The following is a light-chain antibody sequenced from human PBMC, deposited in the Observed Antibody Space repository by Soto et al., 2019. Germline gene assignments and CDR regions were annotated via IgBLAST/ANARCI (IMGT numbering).Light chain of an antibody. CDR2: DAS. CDR1: ESVSRN. J-gene: IGKJ5*01. CDR3: QQYNSWPPIT. Sequence: EFVTTQSPSTLSVSPGERAPLYCRASESVSRNLAWYQQKPGQAPRLLIYDASTRATGIPDRFSGGGSGTEFTLTISSLQSEDFVVYYCQQYNSWPPITFGQGTRLEIK. V-gene: IGKV3-15*01.